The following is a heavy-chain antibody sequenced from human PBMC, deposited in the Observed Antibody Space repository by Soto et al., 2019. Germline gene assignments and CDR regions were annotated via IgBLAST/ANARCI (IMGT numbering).Heavy chain of an antibody. V-gene: IGHV3-74*01. D-gene: IGHD3-10*01. J-gene: IGHJ4*02. CDR3: ARFLTMVRGTIEDYFDY. CDR2: INSDGGST. CDR1: GFTFSSYW. Sequence: HPGGSLRLSCAASGFTFSSYWMHWVRQAPGKGLVWVSRINSDGGSTSYADSVKGRFTISRDNAKNTLYLQMNSLRAEDTAVYYCARFLTMVRGTIEDYFDYWGQGTLVTVSS.